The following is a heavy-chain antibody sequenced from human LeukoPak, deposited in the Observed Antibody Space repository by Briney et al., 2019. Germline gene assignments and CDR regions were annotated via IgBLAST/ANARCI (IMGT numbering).Heavy chain of an antibody. V-gene: IGHV1-2*02. D-gene: IGHD6-19*01. Sequence: ASVTVSCKASGYTFSGYYMHWVRQAPGQGLEWMGWINPDSGGTNYAQKFQGRVTLTRDTSINTVYMELWRLGSDDTAVYYCTRDEAVYTGGWKQTNWFDPWGQGTLVTVSS. CDR2: INPDSGGT. CDR3: TRDEAVYTGGWKQTNWFDP. CDR1: GYTFSGYY. J-gene: IGHJ5*02.